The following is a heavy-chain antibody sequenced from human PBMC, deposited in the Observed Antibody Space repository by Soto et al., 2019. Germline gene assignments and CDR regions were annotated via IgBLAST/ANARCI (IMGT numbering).Heavy chain of an antibody. D-gene: IGHD5-12*01. CDR3: ARRKGGYSAYDSDFDF. J-gene: IGHJ4*02. CDR2: ISAYNGNT. CDR1: GFTFRTYG. Sequence: QVQLVQSAAEVKKSGASVKVSCKASGFTFRTYGIIWVRQAPGQGLEWMVWISAYNGNTNNAQKFQDRVTMTTDTSTRTAFIELPSLRSDATAVYYCARRKGGYSAYDSDFDFWGPGTLVNVSS. V-gene: IGHV1-18*01.